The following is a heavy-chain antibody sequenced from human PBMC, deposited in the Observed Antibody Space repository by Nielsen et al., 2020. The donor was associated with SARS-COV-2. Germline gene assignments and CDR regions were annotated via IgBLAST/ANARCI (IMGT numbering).Heavy chain of an antibody. D-gene: IGHD1-26*01. V-gene: IGHV3-30-3*01. CDR1: GFDFSRHS. J-gene: IGHJ4*02. CDR3: ASLNSGRNIYFDY. Sequence: GESLKISCIGSGFDFSRHSMAWVRQAPGKGLEWVAVISYDGSNKYYADSVKGRFTISRDNSKNTLYLQMNSLRAEDTAVYYCASLNSGRNIYFDYWGQGTLVTVSS. CDR2: ISYDGSNK.